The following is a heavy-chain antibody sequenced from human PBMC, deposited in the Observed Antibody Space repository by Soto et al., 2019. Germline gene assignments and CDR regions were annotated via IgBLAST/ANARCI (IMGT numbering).Heavy chain of an antibody. CDR3: ARDRRGGNSCAFDI. Sequence: GASVKVSCKASGGTFSSYAISWVRQAPGQGLEWMGGIIPIFGTANYAQKFQGRVTITADKSTSTAYMELSSLRSEDTAVYYCARDRRGGNSCAFDIWGQGTMVTVSS. J-gene: IGHJ3*02. CDR2: IIPIFGTA. D-gene: IGHD2-21*02. CDR1: GGTFSSYA. V-gene: IGHV1-69*06.